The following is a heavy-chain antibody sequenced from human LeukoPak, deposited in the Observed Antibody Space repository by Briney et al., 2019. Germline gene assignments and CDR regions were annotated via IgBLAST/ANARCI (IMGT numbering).Heavy chain of an antibody. J-gene: IGHJ5*02. Sequence: SETLSLTCNVSGGSTSSSNWRPIRQPPGKRQEWIGYIYYTGSTNYNPSLKSRVTMSVDTSKNQFSPKVTSVTAADTAVYYCARLTADFELWRQGTLVIVAS. CDR3: ARLTADFEL. CDR2: IYYTGST. V-gene: IGHV4-59*08. CDR1: GGSTSSSN.